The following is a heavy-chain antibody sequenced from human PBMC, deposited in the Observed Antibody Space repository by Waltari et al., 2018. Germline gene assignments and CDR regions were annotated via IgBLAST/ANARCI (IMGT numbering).Heavy chain of an antibody. CDR1: GGTFSSYA. CDR2: IIPNLGNA. CDR3: ARGRGCSSTSCYSQFDP. D-gene: IGHD2-2*01. Sequence: QVQLVQSGAEVKKPGSSVKVSCKASGGTFSSYAISWVRQAPGQGLEWMGGIIPNLGNANYAQKFQGRVTITADKSTSTAYMELSSLRSEDTAVYYCARGRGCSSTSCYSQFDPWGQGTLVTVSS. V-gene: IGHV1-69*10. J-gene: IGHJ5*02.